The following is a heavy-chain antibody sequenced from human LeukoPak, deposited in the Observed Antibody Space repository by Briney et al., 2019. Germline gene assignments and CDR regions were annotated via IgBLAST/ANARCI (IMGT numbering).Heavy chain of an antibody. CDR2: ITVYNGDT. J-gene: IGHJ6*02. V-gene: IGHV1-18*01. Sequence: ASVKVSCKASGYTFTNYDINWVRQAPGQGLGWMGLITVYNGDTNYTQKLQGRATMTTDTSTSTAYMELRSLRSDDTAVYYCARGLHIVLHIAASRRDYYYGMDVWGQGTTVTVSS. D-gene: IGHD6-25*01. CDR3: ARGLHIVLHIAASRRDYYYGMDV. CDR1: GYTFTNYD.